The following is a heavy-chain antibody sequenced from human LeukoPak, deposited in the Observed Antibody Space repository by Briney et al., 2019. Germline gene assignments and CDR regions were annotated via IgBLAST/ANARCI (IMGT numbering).Heavy chain of an antibody. J-gene: IGHJ4*02. Sequence: PGGSLRLSCAASGFTFSTYNMNWVRQAPGKGLEWVSYISSSGSTKYYADSVKGRFTTSRDNVKNSLFLQMNSLSDEDTAVYYCARDFLTGYFDYWGQGTLVTVSS. CDR3: ARDFLTGYFDY. D-gene: IGHD3-9*01. CDR2: ISSSGSTK. CDR1: GFTFSTYN. V-gene: IGHV3-48*02.